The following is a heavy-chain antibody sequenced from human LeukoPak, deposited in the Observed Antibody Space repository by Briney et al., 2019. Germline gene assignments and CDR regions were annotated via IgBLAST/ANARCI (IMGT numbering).Heavy chain of an antibody. CDR3: AQSFDN. CDR1: GFTFSDYT. V-gene: IGHV3-48*04. J-gene: IGHJ4*02. Sequence: PGGSLRLSCAASGFTFSDYTMNWVRQAPGKGLEWVAYVSSDTTTTYYADSAKGRFTISRDNAKNSLYLQMNSLRTEDTAIYYCAQSFDNWGQGTLVTVSS. CDR2: VSSDTTTT.